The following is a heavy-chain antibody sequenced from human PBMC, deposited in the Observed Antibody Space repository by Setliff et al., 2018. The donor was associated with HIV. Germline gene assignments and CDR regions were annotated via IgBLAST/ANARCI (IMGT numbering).Heavy chain of an antibody. Sequence: GESLRLSCAASGFTFSNYAMSWVRQAPGEGLEWVSAILSTGERTFYADSVKGRFTISRDNSKNTVYLQMNSLRAEDTAEYYCARGNIDYWTGYYSRSGYFYYMDVWGRGTTVTVSS. D-gene: IGHD3-3*01. V-gene: IGHV3-23*01. J-gene: IGHJ6*03. CDR3: ARGNIDYWTGYYSRSGYFYYMDV. CDR1: GFTFSNYA. CDR2: ILSTGERT.